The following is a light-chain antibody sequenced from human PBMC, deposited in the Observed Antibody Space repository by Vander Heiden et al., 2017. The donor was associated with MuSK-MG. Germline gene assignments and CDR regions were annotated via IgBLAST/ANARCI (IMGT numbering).Light chain of an antibody. Sequence: QSALTQPASVSGSPGQSITISCTGTSSDVVGDNYVYWYHQHPGKAPKLMIYDVSNRPSGVSNRFSGSKSGNTASLTISGLQAEDEADYYCSSYTSSSTRVFGGGTKLTVL. CDR2: DVS. J-gene: IGLJ2*01. CDR1: SSDVVGDNY. CDR3: SSYTSSSTRV. V-gene: IGLV2-14*01.